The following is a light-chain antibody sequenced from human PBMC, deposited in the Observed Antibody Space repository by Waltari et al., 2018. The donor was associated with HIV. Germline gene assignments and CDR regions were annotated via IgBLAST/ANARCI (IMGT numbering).Light chain of an antibody. J-gene: IGLJ3*02. Sequence: QSALTQPPSTSGTPGQTVTIPCSGSSSNIGDNYVSWYQQLPGTAPKLLIYRNSRRPSGFRDRFSGSKSGTSASLAINDLRSEDEAEYHCAAWDDSLSGWVFGGGTNLTVL. CDR3: AAWDDSLSGWV. V-gene: IGLV1-47*01. CDR1: SSNIGDNY. CDR2: RNS.